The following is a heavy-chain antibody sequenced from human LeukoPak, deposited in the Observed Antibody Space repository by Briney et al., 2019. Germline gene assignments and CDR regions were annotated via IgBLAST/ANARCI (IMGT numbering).Heavy chain of an antibody. V-gene: IGHV3-33*01. CDR2: IWYDGSNK. J-gene: IGHJ6*02. D-gene: IGHD3-16*01. CDR1: GFTFISYG. Sequence: PGGSLRLSCAASGFTFISYGMHWVRQAPGKRLEWVAVIWYDGSNKYYADCVKGRFTISRDNSKNTLYLQMNSLRAEDTAVYYCAREDGWGGGYYYGMDVWGQGTTVTVSS. CDR3: AREDGWGGGYYYGMDV.